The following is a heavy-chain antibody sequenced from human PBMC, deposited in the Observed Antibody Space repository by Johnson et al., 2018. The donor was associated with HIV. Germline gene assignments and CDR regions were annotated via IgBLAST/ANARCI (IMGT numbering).Heavy chain of an antibody. V-gene: IGHV3-48*03. D-gene: IGHD3-22*01. CDR2: ISSSGSTI. Sequence: VQLVESGGGLVQPGGSLRLSCAASGFTFSSYEMNWVRQAPGQGLEWVSYISSSGSTIYYEASVKGRFTISRDNAKNSLYLQMNSLRAEDTAVYYCARDLRDSSGYYLGAFDIWGQGTMVTVSS. CDR3: ARDLRDSSGYYLGAFDI. J-gene: IGHJ3*02. CDR1: GFTFSSYE.